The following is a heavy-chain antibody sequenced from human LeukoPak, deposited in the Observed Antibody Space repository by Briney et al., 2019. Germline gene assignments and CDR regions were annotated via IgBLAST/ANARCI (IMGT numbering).Heavy chain of an antibody. Sequence: SVKVSCKASGYTFTYRYLHWVRQAPGQALEWMGWITPFNGNTNYAQKFQDRVTITRDRSMSTAYMELSSLRSEDTAMYYCASPYYDFWSGYPNDAFDIWGQGTMVTVSS. J-gene: IGHJ3*02. V-gene: IGHV1-45*02. CDR1: GYTFTYRY. CDR3: ASPYYDFWSGYPNDAFDI. CDR2: ITPFNGNT. D-gene: IGHD3-3*01.